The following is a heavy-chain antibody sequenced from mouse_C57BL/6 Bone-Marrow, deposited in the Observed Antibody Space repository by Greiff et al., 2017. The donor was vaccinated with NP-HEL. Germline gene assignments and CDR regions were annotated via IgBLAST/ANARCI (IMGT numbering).Heavy chain of an antibody. CDR3: RITTVVDWYFDV. J-gene: IGHJ1*03. CDR1: GFTFSDAW. D-gene: IGHD1-1*01. CDR2: IRTKANSHAT. Sequence: EVQLVESGGGLVQPGGSMKLSCAASGFTFSDAWMDWVRQSPGQGLEWVAEIRTKANSHATYYAVTVKGRFTISRDDSKSSVYLQKNSLRAEDTGIYDCRITTVVDWYFDVWGTGTTVTVSS. V-gene: IGHV6-6*01.